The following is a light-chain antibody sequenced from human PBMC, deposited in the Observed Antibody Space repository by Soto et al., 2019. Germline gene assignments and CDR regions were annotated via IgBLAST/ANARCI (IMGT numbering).Light chain of an antibody. CDR2: DTS. V-gene: IGKV3-20*01. Sequence: PGERATLSCRASQSVGGSSLAWYQQRPGQAPRLLIYDTSTRATGIPDRFSGSGSGTDFTLTISRLEPEDFAVYSCQQYHNSPRTFGQGTK. J-gene: IGKJ1*01. CDR3: QQYHNSPRT. CDR1: QSVGGSS.